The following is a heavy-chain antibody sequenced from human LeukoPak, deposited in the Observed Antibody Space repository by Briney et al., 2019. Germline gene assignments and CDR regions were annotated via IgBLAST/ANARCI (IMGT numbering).Heavy chain of an antibody. CDR2: IYYSGST. Sequence: SETLFLTCAVYGGSFSGYYWSWIRQHPGKGLEWIGYIYYSGSTYYNPSLKSRVTISVDTSKNQFSLKLSSVTAADTAVYYCARSPHDSSGYYHYWGQGTLVTVSS. D-gene: IGHD3-22*01. V-gene: IGHV4-31*11. J-gene: IGHJ4*02. CDR3: ARSPHDSSGYYHY. CDR1: GGSFSGYY.